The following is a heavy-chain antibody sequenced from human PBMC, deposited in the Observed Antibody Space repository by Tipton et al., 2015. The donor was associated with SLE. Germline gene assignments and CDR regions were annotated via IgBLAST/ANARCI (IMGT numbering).Heavy chain of an antibody. V-gene: IGHV4-59*13. D-gene: IGHD3-22*01. CDR3: ARDSDDSSGPFIDY. CDR2: IHYSGST. J-gene: IGHJ4*02. CDR1: GGSISSYY. Sequence: TLSLTCTVSGGSISSYYWSWIRQPPGKGLEWIAYIHYSGSTNYSPSLKSRVTISVDTSKNQFSLKLSSVTAADTAVYYCARDSDDSSGPFIDYWGQGTLVTVSS.